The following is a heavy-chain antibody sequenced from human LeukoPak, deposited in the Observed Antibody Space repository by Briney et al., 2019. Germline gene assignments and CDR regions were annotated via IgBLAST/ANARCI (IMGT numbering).Heavy chain of an antibody. CDR3: ARDRPIGAADFDY. D-gene: IGHD6-13*01. CDR1: GYTLTELS. Sequence: ASVKVSCMVSGYTLTELSMHWVRPAPGQGREWVGWINPNSGGTNYAQKFQGRVTMTRDTSISTAYMEMSRLRSDDTAVYYCARDRPIGAADFDYWGQGTLVTVSS. V-gene: IGHV1-2*02. CDR2: INPNSGGT. J-gene: IGHJ4*02.